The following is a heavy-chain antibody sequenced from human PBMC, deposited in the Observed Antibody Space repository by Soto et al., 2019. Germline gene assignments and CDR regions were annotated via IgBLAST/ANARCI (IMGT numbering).Heavy chain of an antibody. D-gene: IGHD3-10*01. J-gene: IGHJ5*02. CDR3: ARAYYYGSGGGWFDP. Sequence: ASVKVSCKASGYTITGYYMHWVRQAPGQGLEWMGWINPNSGGTNYAQKFQGRVTMTRDTSISTAYMELSRLRSDDTAVYYCARAYYYGSGGGWFDPWGQGTLVTVSS. CDR1: GYTITGYY. V-gene: IGHV1-2*02. CDR2: INPNSGGT.